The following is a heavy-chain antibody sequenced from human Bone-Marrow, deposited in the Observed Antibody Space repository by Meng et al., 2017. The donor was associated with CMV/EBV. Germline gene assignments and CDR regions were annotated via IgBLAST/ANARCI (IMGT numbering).Heavy chain of an antibody. CDR3: ARDGDDIVVVTAEMDV. Sequence: GESLKISCAASGFTFSSYGMHWVRQAPGKGLEWVAVIWYDGSNKYYADSVKGRFTISRDNSKNTLYLQMNSLRAEDTAVYYCARDGDDIVVVTAEMDVWGQGTTVTVSS. D-gene: IGHD2-2*01. V-gene: IGHV3-33*01. J-gene: IGHJ6*02. CDR2: IWYDGSNK. CDR1: GFTFSSYG.